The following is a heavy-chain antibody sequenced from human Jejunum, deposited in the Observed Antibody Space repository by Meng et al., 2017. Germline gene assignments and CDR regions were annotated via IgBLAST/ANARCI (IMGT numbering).Heavy chain of an antibody. J-gene: IGHJ3*01. CDR2: IHSTGSA. CDR3: ARGFTWYDSSVSDTFDV. V-gene: IGHV4-4*07. D-gene: IGHD3-10*01. CDR1: GGSMINRY. Sequence: SETLSLTCTVSGGSMINRYWSWIRQPAGKGLEWIGRIHSTGSANYKPSLHGRVTMSVDTSKNHFSLRLESVTAADTAVYYCARGFTWYDSSVSDTFDVWGQGTTVTVSS.